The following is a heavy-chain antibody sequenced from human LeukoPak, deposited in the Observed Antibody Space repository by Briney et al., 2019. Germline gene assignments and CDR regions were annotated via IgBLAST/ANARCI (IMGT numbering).Heavy chain of an antibody. J-gene: IGHJ1*01. CDR2: VIPIFCTP. D-gene: IGHD3-22*01. CDR3: ARGGYYYDSSGYYYEYFQH. V-gene: IGHV1-69*05. CDR1: LGTLNSYA. Sequence: SVKVSRKASLGTLNSYALSWVRQAPGQGLEWMGGVIPIFCTPKYAQKFQGRVTITTDESTSTAYMERSSLRCEDTAVYYCARGGYYYDSSGYYYEYFQHWGQGTLVTVSS.